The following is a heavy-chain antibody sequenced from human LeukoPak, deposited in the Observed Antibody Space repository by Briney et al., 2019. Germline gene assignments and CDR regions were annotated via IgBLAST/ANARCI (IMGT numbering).Heavy chain of an antibody. CDR1: GGSISSYY. D-gene: IGHD3-22*01. CDR2: IYYSGST. Sequence: SSETLSLTCTVSGGSISSYYWSWIRQPPGKGLEWIGYIYYSGSTNYNPSLTSRVTISVDTSKNQFSLKLSSVTAADTAVYYCAADDYDSSGYYRPYFDYWGQGTLVTVSS. J-gene: IGHJ4*02. CDR3: AADDYDSSGYYRPYFDY. V-gene: IGHV4-59*01.